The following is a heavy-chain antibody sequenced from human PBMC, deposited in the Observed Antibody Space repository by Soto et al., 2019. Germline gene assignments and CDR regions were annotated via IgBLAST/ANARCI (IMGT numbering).Heavy chain of an antibody. V-gene: IGHV3-21*01. CDR1: GFTFSNYR. CDR3: ARALSNYGDYVGVFDY. D-gene: IGHD4-17*01. Sequence: EVQLVESGGGLVKPGGSLRLSCAASGFTFSNYRMNWVRQAPGKGLEWVSSISTSSSYMYYADSVKGRFTISRDNAKNSLYLQMTSLRAEDTAVYYCARALSNYGDYVGVFDYWGQGTLVTVSS. J-gene: IGHJ4*02. CDR2: ISTSSSYM.